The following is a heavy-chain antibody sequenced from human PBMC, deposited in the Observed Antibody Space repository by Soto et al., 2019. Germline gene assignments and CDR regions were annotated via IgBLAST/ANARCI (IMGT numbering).Heavy chain of an antibody. CDR1: GFTFSSYG. J-gene: IGHJ6*03. D-gene: IGHD2-15*01. CDR3: ARDACSGGSCYPYYYYYMDV. Sequence: GGSLRLSCAASGFTFSSYGMHWVRQAPGKGLEWVAVIWYDGSNKYYADSVKGRFTISRDNSKNTLYLQMNSLRAEDTAVCYCARDACSGGSCYPYYYYYMDVWGKGTTVTVSS. V-gene: IGHV3-33*01. CDR2: IWYDGSNK.